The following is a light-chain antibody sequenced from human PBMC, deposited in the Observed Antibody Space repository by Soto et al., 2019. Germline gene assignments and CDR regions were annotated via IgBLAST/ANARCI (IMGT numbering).Light chain of an antibody. CDR1: RRYVGGYKY. CDR2: EVS. CDR3: SSYAGSDLYV. J-gene: IGLJ1*01. Sequence: SSLTPPPPPSGAPGQAGTPSLPWTRRYVGGYKYVSWYQQHPGKAPKVMIYEVSKRPSGVPDRFSGSKSGNTASLTVSGLQAEDEADYYCSSYAGSDLYVFGSGTKVTVL. V-gene: IGLV2-8*01.